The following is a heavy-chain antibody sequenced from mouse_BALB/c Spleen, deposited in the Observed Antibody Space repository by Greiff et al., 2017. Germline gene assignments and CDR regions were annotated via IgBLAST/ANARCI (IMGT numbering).Heavy chain of an antibody. V-gene: IGHV1-9*01. CDR2: ILPGSGST. CDR1: GYTFSSYW. Sequence: LVESGAELMKPGASVKISCKATGYTFSSYWIEWVKQRPGHGLEWIGEILPGSGSTNYNEKFKGKATFTADTSSNTAYMQLSSLTSEDSAVYYCARFTTATDYYAMDYWGQGTSVTVSS. CDR3: ARFTTATDYYAMDY. J-gene: IGHJ4*01. D-gene: IGHD1-2*01.